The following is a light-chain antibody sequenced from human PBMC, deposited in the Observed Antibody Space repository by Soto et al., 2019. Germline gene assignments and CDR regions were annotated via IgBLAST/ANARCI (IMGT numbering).Light chain of an antibody. Sequence: QSVLTQPPSASGTPGQRVTISCSGSSSNIGSNTVNWYQQLPGTAPKLLIYSNNQRPSGVPDRFSGSKSGTSASLAISGPQSEDEADYYCAAWDDSLNGYVFGTGTKLTV. CDR3: AAWDDSLNGYV. CDR1: SSNIGSNT. J-gene: IGLJ1*01. CDR2: SNN. V-gene: IGLV1-44*01.